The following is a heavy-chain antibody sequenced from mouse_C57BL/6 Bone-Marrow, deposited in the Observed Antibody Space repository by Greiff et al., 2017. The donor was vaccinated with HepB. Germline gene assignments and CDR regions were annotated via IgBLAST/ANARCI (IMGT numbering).Heavy chain of an antibody. Sequence: VMLVESGEGLVKPGGSLKLSCAASGFTFSSYAMSWVRQTPEKRLEWVAYISSGGDYIYYADTVKGRFTISRDNARNTLYLQMSSLKSEDTAMYYCTREGYGSSWKAMDYWGQGTSVTVSS. J-gene: IGHJ4*01. CDR1: GFTFSSYA. D-gene: IGHD1-1*01. V-gene: IGHV5-9-1*02. CDR2: ISSGGDYI. CDR3: TREGYGSSWKAMDY.